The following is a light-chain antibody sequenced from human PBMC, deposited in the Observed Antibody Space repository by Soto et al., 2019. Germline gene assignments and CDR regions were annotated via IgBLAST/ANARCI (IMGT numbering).Light chain of an antibody. J-gene: IGKJ1*01. V-gene: IGKV3-15*01. CDR1: QSVSSN. CDR2: GAS. CDR3: QQYNNWPTK. Sequence: EIVMTQSPATLSVSPGERATLSCRASQSVSSNLAWYQQKPGQAPRLLIYGASTRATGIPARFSGSGSGTEFTIKISRMQSEFVEVYYCQQYNNWPTKFCQGTKVDIK.